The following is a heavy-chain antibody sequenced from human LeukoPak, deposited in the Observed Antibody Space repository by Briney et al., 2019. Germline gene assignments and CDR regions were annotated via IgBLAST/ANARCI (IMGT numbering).Heavy chain of an antibody. CDR2: IKQDGSEK. V-gene: IGHV3-7*04. D-gene: IGHD3-9*01. CDR1: GFTFSSYW. CDR3: ARGFADWLFVSNWFDP. J-gene: IGHJ5*02. Sequence: GGSLRLSCAASGFTFSSYWMSWVRQAPGKGLEWVANIKQDGSEKYYVDSVKGRFTISRDNAKNSLYLQMNSLRAEDTAVYYCARGFADWLFVSNWFDPWGQGTLVTVSS.